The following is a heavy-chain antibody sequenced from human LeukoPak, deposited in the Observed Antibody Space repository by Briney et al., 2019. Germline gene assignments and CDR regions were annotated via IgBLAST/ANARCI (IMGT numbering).Heavy chain of an antibody. V-gene: IGHV3-43*02. CDR2: IRADGSGT. J-gene: IGHJ6*02. CDR1: GFTIGPYA. Sequence: GGSLRLSCAASGFTIGPYAMYWVRQGPGRGLEWVSVIRADGSGTFYADSVRGRFTTSRDNSKNSLYLQMNSLTSEDTALYYCATWAFYHNLDVWGQGTTVIVSS. CDR3: ATWAFYHNLDV. D-gene: IGHD2/OR15-2a*01.